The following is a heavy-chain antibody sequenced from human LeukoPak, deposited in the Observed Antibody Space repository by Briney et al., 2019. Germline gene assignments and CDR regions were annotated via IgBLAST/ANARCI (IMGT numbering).Heavy chain of an antibody. CDR2: ISAYNGNT. CDR1: GYTFTSYG. J-gene: IGHJ6*03. V-gene: IGHV1-18*01. D-gene: IGHD1-26*01. Sequence: ASVKVSCKASGYTFTSYGISWVRQAPGQGLEWMGWISAYNGNTNYAQKLQGRVTMTTDTSTSTAYMELRSLRSDDTAVYYCARVVGATQYYYYYYYMDVWGKGATVTVSS. CDR3: ARVVGATQYYYYYYYMDV.